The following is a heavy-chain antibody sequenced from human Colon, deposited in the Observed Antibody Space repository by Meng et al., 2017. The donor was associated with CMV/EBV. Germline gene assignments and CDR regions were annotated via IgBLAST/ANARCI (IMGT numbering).Heavy chain of an antibody. D-gene: IGHD3-10*02. CDR1: RFNFRTFA. CDR2: ISGGGTST. V-gene: IGHV3-23*01. Sequence: GESLKISCAASRFNFRTFAMGWVRQAPGKGLEWVSSISGGGTSTYYTDSLKGRITISRDTSKNTVSLQMNGLRAEDTAVYYCAKSLFGVGQLVYFDSWGQGTLVTVSS. CDR3: AKSLFGVGQLVYFDS. J-gene: IGHJ4*02.